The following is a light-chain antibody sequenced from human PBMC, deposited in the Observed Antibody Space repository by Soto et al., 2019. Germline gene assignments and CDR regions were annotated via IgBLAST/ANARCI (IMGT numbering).Light chain of an antibody. CDR2: LNSDGSH. Sequence: QSVLTQSPSASAYLGASVKFTCTLSSGHSSYAIAWHQQQPEKGPRYLMKLNSDGSHSKGDGIPDRFSGSSSGAERYLTISSLQSEDEADYYCQTWGTGIWVFGGGTKRTVL. V-gene: IGLV4-69*01. CDR1: SGHSSYA. J-gene: IGLJ3*02. CDR3: QTWGTGIWV.